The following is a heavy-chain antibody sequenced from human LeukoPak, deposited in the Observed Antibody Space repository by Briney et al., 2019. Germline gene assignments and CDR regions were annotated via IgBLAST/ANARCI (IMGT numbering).Heavy chain of an antibody. Sequence: GGSLRLSCAASGFTFSSYWMHWVRQAPGKGLEWVSAISGSGGSTYYADSVKGRFTISRDNSKNTLYLQMNSLRAEDTAVYYCARDRGSSGYYLGYWGQGTLVTVSS. D-gene: IGHD3-22*01. CDR2: ISGSGGST. V-gene: IGHV3-23*01. CDR1: GFTFSSYW. CDR3: ARDRGSSGYYLGY. J-gene: IGHJ4*02.